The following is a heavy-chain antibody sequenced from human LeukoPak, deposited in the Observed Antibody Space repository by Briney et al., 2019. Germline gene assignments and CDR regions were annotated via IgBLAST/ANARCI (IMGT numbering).Heavy chain of an antibody. V-gene: IGHV1-18*01. J-gene: IGHJ4*02. CDR2: ICAYNGNT. D-gene: IGHD2-2*01. Sequence: ASVKVSCKGSGYTFTSYGISWVRQAPGQGLEWMGWICAYNGNTNYAQKLQGRVTMTTDTSTSTAYMELRSLRSDDTAVYYCARVGIVVVPAAQRSLDYWGQGTLVTVSS. CDR3: ARVGIVVVPAAQRSLDY. CDR1: GYTFTSYG.